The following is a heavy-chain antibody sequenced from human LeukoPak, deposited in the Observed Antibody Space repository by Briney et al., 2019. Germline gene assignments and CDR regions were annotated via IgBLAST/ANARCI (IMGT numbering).Heavy chain of an antibody. CDR2: IYYSGST. D-gene: IGHD6-6*01. CDR3: ARADRYSSSYGFDY. Sequence: SETLSLTCTVSGGSISSYYWSWIRQPPGKGLEWIGSIYYSGSTYYNPSLKSRVTISADTSKNQFSLKLSSVTAADTAVYYCARADRYSSSYGFDYWGQGTLVTVSS. J-gene: IGHJ4*02. V-gene: IGHV4-59*12. CDR1: GGSISSYY.